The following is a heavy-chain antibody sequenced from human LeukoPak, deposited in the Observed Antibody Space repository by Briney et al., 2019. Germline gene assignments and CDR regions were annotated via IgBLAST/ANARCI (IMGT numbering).Heavy chain of an antibody. D-gene: IGHD3-3*01. J-gene: IGHJ4*02. CDR2: VHLDGRT. Sequence: SETLSLTCGVSGGSVINTNWWTWVCHPPGNGLEWIGEVHLDGRTNYNPSLESRLTMSVDMSENQVSLKLTSVTAADTAVYYCAREGGFYRPLDYSGQGTLVTVSS. V-gene: IGHV4-4*02. CDR1: GGSVINTNW. CDR3: AREGGFYRPLDY.